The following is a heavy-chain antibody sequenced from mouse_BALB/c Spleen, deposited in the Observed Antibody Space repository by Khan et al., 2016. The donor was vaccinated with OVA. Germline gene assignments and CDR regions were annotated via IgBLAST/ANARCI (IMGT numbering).Heavy chain of an antibody. CDR1: GFSLTGYG. CDR2: IWGDGST. J-gene: IGHJ4*01. D-gene: IGHD2-10*01. Sequence: VKLLESGPGLVAPSQSLSITCTVSGFSLTGYGVNWVRQPPGKGLEWLGMIWGDGSTDYNSALKSRLSISKDNSKSQVFLKMNSLQTDETARYYCARAYYANYREAMDYWGQGTSVTVSS. V-gene: IGHV2-6-7*01. CDR3: ARAYYANYREAMDY.